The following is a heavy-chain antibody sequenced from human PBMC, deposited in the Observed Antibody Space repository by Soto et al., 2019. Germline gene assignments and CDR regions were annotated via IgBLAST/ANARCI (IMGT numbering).Heavy chain of an antibody. D-gene: IGHD2-8*02. Sequence: PGGSLTLSCAAFGFRFSFYAMHWLLLAPCKGPEWVAVISDDANIRKFANSVKGRFDISRDNSKSTLYLDIFSLRPEDTAVYYCSRDPGGFPLGHFNVWGQGTMVTVSS. V-gene: IGHV3-30*09. CDR2: ISDDANIR. CDR1: GFRFSFYA. J-gene: IGHJ3*01. CDR3: SRDPGGFPLGHFNV.